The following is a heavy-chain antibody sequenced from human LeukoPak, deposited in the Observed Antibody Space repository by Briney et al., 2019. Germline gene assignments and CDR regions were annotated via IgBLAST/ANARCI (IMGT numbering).Heavy chain of an antibody. V-gene: IGHV1-2*02. J-gene: IGHJ6*02. D-gene: IGHD3-3*01. CDR1: GYTFTGYY. CDR2: INPNSGGT. CDR3: ARVGIYYDLWSGYYIHYYYYGMDV. Sequence: ASVKVSCKASGYTFTGYYMHWVRQAPGQGLEWMGWINPNSGGTNYAQKFQGRVTMTRDTSISTAYMELRSLRSDDTAVYYCARVGIYYDLWSGYYIHYYYYGMDVWGQGTTVTVSS.